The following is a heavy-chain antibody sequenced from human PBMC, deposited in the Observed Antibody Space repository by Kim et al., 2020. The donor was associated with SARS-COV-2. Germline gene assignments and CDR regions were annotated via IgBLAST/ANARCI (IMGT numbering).Heavy chain of an antibody. Sequence: GGSLRLSCVASGFTVSSYRMNWVRQAPGKGLEWVAHIGDSDDITTYADSVKGRLTISRDNARNSLYLQMNSLRDEDTAVYYCARDGGDTSGYRWWFDCWGQGTLVSVSS. J-gene: IGHJ4*02. CDR2: IGDSDDIT. CDR3: ARDGGDTSGYRWWFDC. CDR1: GFTVSSYR. V-gene: IGHV3-48*02. D-gene: IGHD3-3*01.